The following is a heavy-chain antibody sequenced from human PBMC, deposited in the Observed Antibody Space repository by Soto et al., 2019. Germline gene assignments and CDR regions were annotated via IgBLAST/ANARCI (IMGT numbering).Heavy chain of an antibody. CDR2: VNGDGSST. V-gene: IGHV3-74*01. CDR1: GFTFTHYR. J-gene: IGHJ4*02. D-gene: IGHD1-7*01. CDR3: ASAGDWNYVYGF. Sequence: EVQLVESGGGLVQPGGSLRLYCAASGFTFTHYRIHWVRQAPGKGLVWVSRVNGDGSSTNYADSVKGRVTISRDNARNTRYLQINSLRAEDTAVYYCASAGDWNYVYGFWGQGTLVTVSS.